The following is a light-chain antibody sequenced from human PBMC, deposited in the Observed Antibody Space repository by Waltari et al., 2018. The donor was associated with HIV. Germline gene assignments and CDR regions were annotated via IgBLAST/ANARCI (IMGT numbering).Light chain of an antibody. CDR3: SSYTSSSTRGV. J-gene: IGLJ3*02. V-gene: IGLV2-14*01. CDR2: VVS. CDR1: RSAVGGYNY. Sequence: QSALTHPASVSGSPGQSITISCTGTRSAVGGYNYVSGYQQHPGKAPKLMIYVVSNRPSGVSNRFSGSKSGNTASLTISGLQAEDEADYYCSSYTSSSTRGVFGGGTKLTVL.